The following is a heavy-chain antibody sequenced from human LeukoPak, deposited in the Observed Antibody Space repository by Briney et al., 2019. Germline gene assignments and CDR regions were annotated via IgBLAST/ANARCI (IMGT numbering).Heavy chain of an antibody. CDR1: GFTCSSYS. V-gene: IGHV3-30*03. CDR3: ARDLGITMVVVVMGY. D-gene: IGHD3-22*01. Sequence: PGGSLSLSCAASGFTCSSYSMHWVRQAPGKGLEWVAVISYDGSNKYYADSVKGRFTISRDNSKNTLYLQMNSLRAEDTAVYYCARDLGITMVVVVMGYWGQGTLVTVSS. CDR2: ISYDGSNK. J-gene: IGHJ4*02.